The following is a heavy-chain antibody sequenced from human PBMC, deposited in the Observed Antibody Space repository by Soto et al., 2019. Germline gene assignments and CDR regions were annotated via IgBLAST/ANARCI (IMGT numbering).Heavy chain of an antibody. CDR2: INSDGSST. Sequence: GGSLRLSCAASGFTFSSYWMHWVRQAPGKGLVWVSRINSDGSSTSYADSVKGRFTISRDNAKNTLYLQMNSLRAEDTAVYYCARDTPLYYDILPGYYISWFDPWGQGTLVTVSS. D-gene: IGHD3-9*01. V-gene: IGHV3-74*01. CDR1: GFTFSSYW. CDR3: ARDTPLYYDILPGYYISWFDP. J-gene: IGHJ5*02.